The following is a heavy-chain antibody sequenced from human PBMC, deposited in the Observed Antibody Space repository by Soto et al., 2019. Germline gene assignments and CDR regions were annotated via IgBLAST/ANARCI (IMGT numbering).Heavy chain of an antibody. CDR1: GFTFSHYG. CDR2: TSYDGSKK. D-gene: IGHD3-9*01. J-gene: IGHJ6*02. V-gene: IGHV3-30*18. Sequence: QVQLVECGGGVVQPGRSLRLSCEASGFTFSHYGMHWVRQAPGKGLEWVAVTSYDGSKKYYADSMKGRFTISRDNSKNTLYLQVSSLRAEDTAAYYCAKDRLLTGDSFYYGMDGWGQGTTVTVSS. CDR3: AKDRLLTGDSFYYGMDG.